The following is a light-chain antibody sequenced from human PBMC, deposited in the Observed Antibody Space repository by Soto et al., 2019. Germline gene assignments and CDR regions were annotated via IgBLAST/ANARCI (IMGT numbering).Light chain of an antibody. J-gene: IGKJ3*01. CDR1: QSVSSN. CDR2: DAS. Sequence: EIVLTQSPATLSLSPGERATLSCRASQSVSSNLGWYQQKPGQAPRLLIYDASNRATGIPARFSGSGSGTDVTLTISSLEPEDFAVYYCRQRSSWPPEFTFGPGTKVDIK. CDR3: RQRSSWPPEFT. V-gene: IGKV3-11*01.